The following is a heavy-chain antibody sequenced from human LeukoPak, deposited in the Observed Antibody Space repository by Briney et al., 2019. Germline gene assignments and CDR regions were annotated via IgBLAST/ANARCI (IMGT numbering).Heavy chain of an antibody. Sequence: PSETLSLTCTVSGGSISSYYWSWIRQSPGKGLEWIGYIFYSGSTNYNPSLKSRVTISIDTSKDQFSLKLSSVTAADTAVYYCARGDYESGSRFDYWGQGTLVTVSS. J-gene: IGHJ4*02. D-gene: IGHD3-10*01. CDR1: GGSISSYY. CDR3: ARGDYESGSRFDY. CDR2: IFYSGST. V-gene: IGHV4-59*01.